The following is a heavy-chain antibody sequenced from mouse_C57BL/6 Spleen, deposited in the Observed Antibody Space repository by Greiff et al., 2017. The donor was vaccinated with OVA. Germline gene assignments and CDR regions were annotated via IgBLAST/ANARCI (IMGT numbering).Heavy chain of an antibody. CDR1: GFTFSDYG. CDR2: ISSGSSTI. V-gene: IGHV5-17*01. CDR3: ARPPIYYGSQPAMDY. J-gene: IGHJ4*01. D-gene: IGHD2-2*01. Sequence: EVQLVESGGGLVKPGGSLKLSCAASGFTFSDYGMHWVRQAPEKGLEWVAYISSGSSTIYYADTVKGRFTISRDNAKNTLFLQMTSLRSEDTAMFYCARPPIYYGSQPAMDYWGQGTSVTVSS.